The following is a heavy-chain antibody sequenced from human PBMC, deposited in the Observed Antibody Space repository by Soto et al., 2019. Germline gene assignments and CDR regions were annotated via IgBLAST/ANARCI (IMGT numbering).Heavy chain of an antibody. CDR1: GFTVSNAW. Sequence: EVQLVESGGGLVKPGGSLRLSCAASGFTVSNAWMNWLRQAPGKGLEWVGRIKSKADGGTTDYAAPVRGRFTISRDDSKNTLYLQMDNLKTEDTALYYCTTAKSSAYDHWGQATLVTVSS. CDR3: TTAKSSAYDH. CDR2: IKSKADGGTT. J-gene: IGHJ4*02. V-gene: IGHV3-15*07. D-gene: IGHD6-19*01.